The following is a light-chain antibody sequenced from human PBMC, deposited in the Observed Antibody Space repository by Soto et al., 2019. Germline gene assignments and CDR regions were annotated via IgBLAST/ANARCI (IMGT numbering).Light chain of an antibody. Sequence: QSVLTQPPSVSAAPGQKVTISCSGSRSNLGNNYVSWFQHVPGTAPKLLIYDNDKRPSGIPDRFSGSKSGTSATLGITGLQTGDEANYFCGTWDTSLSAVVFGGGTKVTVL. J-gene: IGLJ2*01. V-gene: IGLV1-51*01. CDR2: DND. CDR1: RSNLGNNY. CDR3: GTWDTSLSAVV.